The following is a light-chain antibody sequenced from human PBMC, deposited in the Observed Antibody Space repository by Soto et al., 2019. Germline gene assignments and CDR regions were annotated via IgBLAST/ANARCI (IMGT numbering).Light chain of an antibody. V-gene: IGLV2-14*03. CDR2: DVT. Sequence: QSAQTQPASLSWSPGQSITISCTGTSREVGGNNFVSWYQHHPGNALKLIFYDVTNRPSGISNRFSGSKSGNTASLTISWLQAEDEADYYCTSYTSSITYVFGTGTKVTVL. J-gene: IGLJ1*01. CDR3: TSYTSSITYV. CDR1: SREVGGNNF.